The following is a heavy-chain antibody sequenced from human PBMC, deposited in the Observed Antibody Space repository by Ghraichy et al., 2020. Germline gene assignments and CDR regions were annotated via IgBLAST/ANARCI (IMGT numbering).Heavy chain of an antibody. CDR2: ISSSNRII. Sequence: GGSLRLSCAASGFNFSSYTMNWVRQAPGKGLEWVSYISSSNRIIYYGDSVKGRFTISRDNAKNSLYLQMNSLRDEDTAVYYCARARNDSSDHNDYWGQGTLVTVSS. CDR1: GFNFSSYT. D-gene: IGHD3-22*01. CDR3: ARARNDSSDHNDY. V-gene: IGHV3-48*02. J-gene: IGHJ4*02.